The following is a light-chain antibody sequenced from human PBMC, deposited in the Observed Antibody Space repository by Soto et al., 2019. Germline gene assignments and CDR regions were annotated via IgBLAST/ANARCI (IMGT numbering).Light chain of an antibody. CDR2: GNS. CDR1: SSNIGAGYD. CDR3: QSYDSSLSDHAVV. V-gene: IGLV1-40*01. J-gene: IGLJ2*01. Sequence: QSVLTQPPSVSGAPGQRVTISCTGSSSNIGAGYDVHWYQQLPGTAPKLLIYGNSNRPSGVPDRFSGSKSGTSASLAITGLQAEDEADYYCQSYDSSLSDHAVVFGGGTKLTVL.